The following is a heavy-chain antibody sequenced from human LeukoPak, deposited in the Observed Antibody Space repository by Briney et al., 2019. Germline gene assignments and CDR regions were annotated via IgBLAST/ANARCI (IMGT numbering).Heavy chain of an antibody. V-gene: IGHV1-8*03. CDR2: MNPNSGNT. J-gene: IGHJ5*02. D-gene: IGHD1-1*01. CDR1: GYTFTSYD. Sequence: GASVKVSCKASGYTFTSYDINWVRQATGQGLEWMGWMNPNSGNTGYAQKFQGRVTITRNTSISTAYMEPSSLRSEDTAVYYCATGGYNWNDENWFDPWGQGTLVTVSS. CDR3: ATGGYNWNDENWFDP.